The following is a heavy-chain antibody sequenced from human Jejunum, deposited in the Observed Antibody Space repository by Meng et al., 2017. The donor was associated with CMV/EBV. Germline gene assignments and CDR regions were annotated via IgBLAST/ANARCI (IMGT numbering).Heavy chain of an antibody. CDR3: ATGFGGSPYDY. Sequence: KASGGTFSIAAMSWVRQVPGQGLEWMGLIIPILSVTNYAQNFEGRVTIFADKSTSTTYMESSSLRFDDTAVYYCATGFGGSPYDYWGQGTLVTVSS. D-gene: IGHD3-3*01. CDR1: GGTFSIAA. CDR2: IIPILSVT. J-gene: IGHJ4*02. V-gene: IGHV1-69*04.